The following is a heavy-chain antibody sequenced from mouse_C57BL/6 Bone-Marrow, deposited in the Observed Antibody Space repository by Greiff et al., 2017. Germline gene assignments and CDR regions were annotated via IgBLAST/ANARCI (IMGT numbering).Heavy chain of an antibody. D-gene: IGHD2-13*01. CDR1: GYTFTSYS. CDR3: APVTEPCGYFDV. J-gene: IGHJ1*03. CDR2: IDPSDSYT. Sequence: VQLQQSGAELVMPGASVKLSCKASGYTFTSYSMHWVKQRPGPGLAWIGEIDPSDSYTNYNQKFTGQSTLTVDKSSSTAYMQLSSLASEDSSVDDCAPVTEPCGYFDVWGTGTTVTVSS. V-gene: IGHV1-69*01.